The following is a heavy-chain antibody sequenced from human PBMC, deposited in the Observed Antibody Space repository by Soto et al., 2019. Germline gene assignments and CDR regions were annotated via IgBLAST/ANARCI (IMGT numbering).Heavy chain of an antibody. Sequence: PSETLSLTCTVSGGSISSSSYYWGWIRQPPRKGLEWIGSIYYSGSTYYNPSLKSRVTISVDTSKNQFSLKLSSVTAADTAVYYCARQAGLDIVATIIDYWGQGTLVTVSS. D-gene: IGHD5-12*01. V-gene: IGHV4-39*01. J-gene: IGHJ4*02. CDR1: GGSISSSSYY. CDR3: ARQAGLDIVATIIDY. CDR2: IYYSGST.